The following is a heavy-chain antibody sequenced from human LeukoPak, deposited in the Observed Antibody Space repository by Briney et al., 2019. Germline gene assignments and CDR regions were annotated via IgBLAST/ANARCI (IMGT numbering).Heavy chain of an antibody. D-gene: IGHD3-3*01. Sequence: SETLSLTCTVSGGSVSSGSYYWSWIRQPPGKGLEWIGYIYYSGSTNYNPSLKSRVTISVDTSKNQFSLKLSSVTAADTAVYYCARLPKYDFWSGYYWFDPWGQGTLVTVSS. V-gene: IGHV4-61*01. CDR2: IYYSGST. J-gene: IGHJ5*02. CDR1: GGSVSSGSYY. CDR3: ARLPKYDFWSGYYWFDP.